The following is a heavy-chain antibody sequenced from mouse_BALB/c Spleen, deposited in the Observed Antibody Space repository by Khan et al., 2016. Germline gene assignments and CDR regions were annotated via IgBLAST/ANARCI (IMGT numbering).Heavy chain of an antibody. J-gene: IGHJ2*01. CDR3: ARSRGNYFDD. Sequence: EVQLQESGPGLVKPSQSLSLTCTVTGYSITSDYAWNWIRQFPGNKLEWMGYISYSGSTSYNPSLKSRISITRDTSKNQFFLQLNSVTTEDTATYYCARSRGNYFDDWGQGTTLTVSS. CDR1: GYSITSDYA. CDR2: ISYSGST. V-gene: IGHV3-2*02.